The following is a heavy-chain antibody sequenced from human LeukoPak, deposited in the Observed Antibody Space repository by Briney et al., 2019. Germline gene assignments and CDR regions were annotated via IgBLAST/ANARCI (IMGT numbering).Heavy chain of an antibody. J-gene: IGHJ6*02. Sequence: GGSLRLSCAASGFTFSSYGMHWVRQAPGKGLEWVAVISYDGSNKYYADSVKGRFTISRDNSKNTLYLQMNSLRAEDTAVYYCAKDAYYYGSGRSGMDVWGQGTTVTVSS. CDR1: GFTFSSYG. V-gene: IGHV3-30*18. D-gene: IGHD3-10*01. CDR2: ISYDGSNK. CDR3: AKDAYYYGSGRSGMDV.